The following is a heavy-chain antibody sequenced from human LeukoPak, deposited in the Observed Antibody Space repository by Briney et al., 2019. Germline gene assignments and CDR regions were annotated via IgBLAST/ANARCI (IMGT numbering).Heavy chain of an antibody. CDR2: VSSSSSTI. J-gene: IGHJ4*02. D-gene: IGHD3-3*01. V-gene: IGHV3-48*01. Sequence: GGSLRLSCAASGFASSSYSMDWVRHAPGKGVEWVSYVSSSSSTIYYADPVKGRFTIHRNNAKNSLYLKLNRLTAEDTAVYYCVSGLGFLEWLPSDFDYWGQGTLVTVSS. CDR1: GFASSSYS. CDR3: VSGLGFLEWLPSDFDY.